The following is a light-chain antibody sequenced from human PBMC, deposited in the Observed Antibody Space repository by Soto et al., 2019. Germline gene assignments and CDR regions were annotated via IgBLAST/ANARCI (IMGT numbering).Light chain of an antibody. J-gene: IGLJ3*02. V-gene: IGLV2-8*01. CDR2: EVN. Sequence: QSALTQPPSASGSPGQSVTISCTGTSSDIGGYDYVSWYQQHPGKAPKLIIYEVNKRPSGVPDRFSGSKSGNTASLIVSGLQAEDEADYYCSSYAGSNNLVSAGGTKLTVL. CDR3: SSYAGSNNLV. CDR1: SSDIGGYDY.